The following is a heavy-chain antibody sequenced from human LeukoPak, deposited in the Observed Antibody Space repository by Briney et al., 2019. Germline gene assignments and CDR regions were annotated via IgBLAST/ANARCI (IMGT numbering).Heavy chain of an antibody. CDR2: ISSSGSTI. V-gene: IGHV3-11*01. CDR1: GFTFSDYY. J-gene: IGHJ6*03. Sequence: GGSLRLSCAASGFTFSDYYMSWIRQAPGKGLEWVSYISSSGSTIYYADSVKGRFTISRDNAKNSLYLQMNSLRAEDTAVYYCARGGHRLGYCSGGSCKYYYYYMDVWGKGTTVTISS. D-gene: IGHD2-15*01. CDR3: ARGGHRLGYCSGGSCKYYYYYMDV.